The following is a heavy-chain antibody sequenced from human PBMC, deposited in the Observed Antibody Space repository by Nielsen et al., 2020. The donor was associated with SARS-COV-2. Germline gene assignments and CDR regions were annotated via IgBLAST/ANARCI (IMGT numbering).Heavy chain of an antibody. CDR3: ARIGGQLVPKRDYYYGMDV. CDR1: GFSLSTSGMC. CDR2: IDWDDDK. V-gene: IGHV2-70*11. Sequence: SGPTLVKPTQTLTLTCTFSGFSLSTSGMCVSWIRQPPGKALEWLARIDWDDDKYYSTSLKTRLTISKDTSKNQVVLTMTNMDPVDTATYYCARIGGQLVPKRDYYYGMDVWGQGTTVTVSS. D-gene: IGHD6-13*01. J-gene: IGHJ6*02.